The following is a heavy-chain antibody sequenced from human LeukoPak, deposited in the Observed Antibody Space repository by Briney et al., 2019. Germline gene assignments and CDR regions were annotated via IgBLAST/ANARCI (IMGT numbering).Heavy chain of an antibody. CDR3: AREGLIEPEHIVVVTAIRPTRIFDY. CDR2: INPSGGST. CDR1: GYTFTSYY. Sequence: ASVKVSCKASGYTFTSYYMHWVRQAPGQGLEWMGIINPSGGSTSYAQKFQGRVTMTRGTSTSTVYMELSSLRSEDTAVYYCAREGLIEPEHIVVVTAIRPTRIFDYWGQGTLVTVSS. V-gene: IGHV1-46*01. J-gene: IGHJ4*02. D-gene: IGHD2-21*02.